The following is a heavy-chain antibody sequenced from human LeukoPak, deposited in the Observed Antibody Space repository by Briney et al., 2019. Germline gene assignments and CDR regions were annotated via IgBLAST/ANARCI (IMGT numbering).Heavy chain of an antibody. V-gene: IGHV3-66*01. CDR3: ARGRFDYYDSSGYYRPREYYSYYYYMDV. CDR1: EFSVGSNY. CDR2: IYSGGST. J-gene: IGHJ6*03. Sequence: PGGSLRLSCAASEFSVGSNYMTWVRQAPGKGLEWVSLIYSGGSTYYADSVKGRFTISRDNSKNTLYLQMNSLRAEDTAVYYCARGRFDYYDSSGYYRPREYYSYYYYMDVWGKGTTVTISS. D-gene: IGHD3-22*01.